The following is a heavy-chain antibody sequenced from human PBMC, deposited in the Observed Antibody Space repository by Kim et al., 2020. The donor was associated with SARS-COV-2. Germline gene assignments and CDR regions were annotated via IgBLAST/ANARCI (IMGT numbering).Heavy chain of an antibody. V-gene: IGHV3-23*01. CDR3: AKHYGAPGGSTWFDP. CDR2: ISGSGGST. D-gene: IGHD3-16*01. Sequence: GGSLRLSCGASGFTFSNYGMTWVRQAPGKGLEWVSGISGSGGSTYYADSVKGRFTISRDNSKNTLYLQMNSLRADDTAVYYCAKHYGAPGGSTWFDPWG. J-gene: IGHJ5*02. CDR1: GFTFSNYG.